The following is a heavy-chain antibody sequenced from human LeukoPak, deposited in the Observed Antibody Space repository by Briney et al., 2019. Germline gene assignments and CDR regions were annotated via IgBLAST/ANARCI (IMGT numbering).Heavy chain of an antibody. D-gene: IGHD3-10*01. CDR3: ARVDGSGSYYIYYYYGMDV. CDR2: IYYTGST. Sequence: SETLSLTCTVSGGSISSYHWSWIRQPPGKGLEWIGYIYYTGSTNYNPSLKSRVTISVDTSKNQFSLKVNSVTAADTAVYYCARVDGSGSYYIYYYYGMDVWGQGTTVTVSS. CDR1: GGSISSYH. J-gene: IGHJ6*02. V-gene: IGHV4-59*01.